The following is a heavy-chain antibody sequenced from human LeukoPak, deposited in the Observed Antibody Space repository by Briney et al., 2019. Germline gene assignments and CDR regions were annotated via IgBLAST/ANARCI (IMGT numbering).Heavy chain of an antibody. V-gene: IGHV1-2*02. CDR1: GYTFTAYY. CDR2: INPNSGGV. D-gene: IGHD4-17*01. CDR3: ARALPQYGDFRYDY. Sequence: ASVEVSCKTSGYTFTAYYIHWVRQAPGQGLEWMGWINPNSGGVNHVQSFQGRVTLTRDTSISTAYMELSRLRSGDTAVYYCARALPQYGDFRYDYWGQGTLVTVSS. J-gene: IGHJ4*02.